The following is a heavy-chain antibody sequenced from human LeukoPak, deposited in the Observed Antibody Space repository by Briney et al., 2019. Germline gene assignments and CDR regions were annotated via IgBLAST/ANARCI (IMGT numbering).Heavy chain of an antibody. CDR1: GFTFSSYA. Sequence: GGSLRLSCAASGFTFSSYAMSWVRQAPGKGLEWVSAISGTGGNTYYADSVKGRFTISRDDSKNTLYLQMNSLRAEDTAVYYCGKARESSSSTSCYRNGMDVWGQGTTVTVSS. CDR2: ISGTGGNT. V-gene: IGHV3-23*01. J-gene: IGHJ6*02. CDR3: GKARESSSSTSCYRNGMDV. D-gene: IGHD2-2*02.